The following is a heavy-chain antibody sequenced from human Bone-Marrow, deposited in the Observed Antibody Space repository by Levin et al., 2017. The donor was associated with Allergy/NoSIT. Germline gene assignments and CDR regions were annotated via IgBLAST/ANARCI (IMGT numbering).Heavy chain of an antibody. V-gene: IGHV1-8*01. CDR1: GYTFTSYD. Sequence: ASVKVSCKASGYTFTSYDINWVRQATGQGLEWMGWMNPNSGNTGYAQKFQGRVTMTRNTSISTAYMELSSLRSEDTAVYYCARTPAFTMVREVPQPKYYGMDVWGQGTTVTVSS. CDR2: MNPNSGNT. J-gene: IGHJ6*02. D-gene: IGHD3-10*01. CDR3: ARTPAFTMVREVPQPKYYGMDV.